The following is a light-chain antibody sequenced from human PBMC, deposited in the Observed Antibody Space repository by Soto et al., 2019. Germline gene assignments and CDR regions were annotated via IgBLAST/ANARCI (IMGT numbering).Light chain of an antibody. Sequence: EIVLTQSPATLSLSPGERATLSCRASQSVSGYIAWYQQKLGQAPRLLIYHASNRATGIPARFSGSGSETDFTLTISSLEPEDCAVYYCQQRYTWPPFTFGQGTRLELK. CDR1: QSVSGY. J-gene: IGKJ5*01. CDR3: QQRYTWPPFT. V-gene: IGKV3-11*01. CDR2: HAS.